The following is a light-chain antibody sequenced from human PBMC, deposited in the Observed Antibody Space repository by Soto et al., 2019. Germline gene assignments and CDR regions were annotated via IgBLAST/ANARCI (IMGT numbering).Light chain of an antibody. J-gene: IGKJ4*01. CDR2: DAY. Sequence: EIVLTQSPATLSLSPGERATLSCRASQSVSSYLAWYQQKPGQAPRLLIYDAYHRATGIPARFSGSGSGTDFTLSISSLEPEDLAVYYCQQRSDWRGLTFGGGTKVEIK. CDR3: QQRSDWRGLT. V-gene: IGKV3-11*01. CDR1: QSVSSY.